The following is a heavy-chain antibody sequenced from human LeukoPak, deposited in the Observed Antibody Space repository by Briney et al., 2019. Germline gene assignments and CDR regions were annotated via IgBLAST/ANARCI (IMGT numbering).Heavy chain of an antibody. CDR2: INHSGST. J-gene: IGHJ5*02. D-gene: IGHD6-6*01. CDR1: GGSFSGYY. V-gene: IGHV4-34*01. Sequence: SETLSLTCAVYGGSFSGYYWSWIRQPPGKGLEWIGEINHSGSTNYNPSLKSRVTISVDTSKNQFSLKLSSVTAADTAVYYCSVRRRQWFDPWGQGTLVTVSS. CDR3: SVRRRQWFDP.